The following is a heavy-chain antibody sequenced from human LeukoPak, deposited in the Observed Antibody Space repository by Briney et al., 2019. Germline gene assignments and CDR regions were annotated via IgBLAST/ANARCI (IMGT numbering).Heavy chain of an antibody. Sequence: SQTLSLTCTVSGGSFNSVSYYWSWIRQPAGKGLEWIGRIYTSGSTNYNPSLKSRVTISIDMSKNQFSLKLSSVTAADTAVYYCARARGRDGYWDAFDIWGQGTMVTVSS. CDR3: ARARGRDGYWDAFDI. CDR2: IYTSGST. CDR1: GGSFNSVSYY. V-gene: IGHV4-61*02. D-gene: IGHD5-24*01. J-gene: IGHJ3*02.